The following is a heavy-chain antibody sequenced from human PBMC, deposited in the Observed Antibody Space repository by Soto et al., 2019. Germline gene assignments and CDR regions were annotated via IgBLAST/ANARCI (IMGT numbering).Heavy chain of an antibody. CDR2: INAGNGNT. CDR3: ATMVRGVTSIWFDP. J-gene: IGHJ5*02. V-gene: IGHV1-3*01. Sequence: ASVKVSCKASGYTFTSYAMHWVRQAPGQRLEWMGWINAGNGNTKYSQKFQGRVTITRDTSASTAYMELSSLRSEDTAVYYCATMVRGVTSIWFDPWGQGTLVTVSS. CDR1: GYTFTSYA. D-gene: IGHD3-10*01.